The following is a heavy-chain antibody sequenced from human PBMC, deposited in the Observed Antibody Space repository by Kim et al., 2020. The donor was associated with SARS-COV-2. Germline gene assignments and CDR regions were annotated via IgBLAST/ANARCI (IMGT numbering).Heavy chain of an antibody. J-gene: IGHJ6*02. V-gene: IGHV3-48*03. Sequence: DSVKDRCTVASDNGKNSLYLQMNSLRDEDTAVYYCARAWLLYPCYYGMDVWGQGTTVTVSS. CDR3: ARAWLLYPCYYGMDV. D-gene: IGHD3-3*01.